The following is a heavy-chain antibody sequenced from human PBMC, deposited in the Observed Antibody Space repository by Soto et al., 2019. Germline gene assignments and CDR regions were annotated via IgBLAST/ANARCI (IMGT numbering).Heavy chain of an antibody. CDR1: GGSISSYY. J-gene: IGHJ6*02. Sequence: PSETLSLTCTVSGGSISSYYWSWIRQPPGKGLEWIGYIYYSGSTNYNPSLKSRVTISVDTSKNQFSLKLSSVTAADTAVYYCARGGCSSTSCSNYYYYGMDVWGQGTTVTVSS. CDR3: ARGGCSSTSCSNYYYYGMDV. D-gene: IGHD2-2*01. V-gene: IGHV4-59*01. CDR2: IYYSGST.